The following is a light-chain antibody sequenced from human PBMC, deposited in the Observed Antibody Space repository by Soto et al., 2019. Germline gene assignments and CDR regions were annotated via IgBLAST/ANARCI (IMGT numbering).Light chain of an antibody. Sequence: QSVLTQPPSVSAAPGQKVTISCSGSSSNIGTNYVSWYQQLPGTAPKLLIYENNKRPSGIPDRFSGSRSGTSATLGITGLQTGDEADYYCGTWDTSLSAVVFGGGTQLTV. J-gene: IGLJ2*01. V-gene: IGLV1-51*02. CDR3: GTWDTSLSAVV. CDR2: ENN. CDR1: SSNIGTNY.